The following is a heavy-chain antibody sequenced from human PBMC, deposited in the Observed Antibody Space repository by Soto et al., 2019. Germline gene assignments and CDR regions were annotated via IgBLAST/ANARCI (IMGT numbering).Heavy chain of an antibody. CDR3: AKEGSGYCYYYGMDV. Sequence: GGSLRLSCAASGFTFSSYAMSWVRQAPGKGLEWVSAISGSGGSTYYADSVKGRFTISRDNSKNTLYLQMNSLRAEDKAVYYCAKEGSGYCYYYGMDVWGQGTTVTVSS. D-gene: IGHD3-3*01. V-gene: IGHV3-23*01. CDR2: ISGSGGST. CDR1: GFTFSSYA. J-gene: IGHJ6*02.